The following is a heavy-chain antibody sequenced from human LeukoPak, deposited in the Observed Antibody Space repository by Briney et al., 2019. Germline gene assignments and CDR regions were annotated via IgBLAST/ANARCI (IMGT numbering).Heavy chain of an antibody. CDR3: ARDRKITVTNNWFDP. V-gene: IGHV3-21*01. CDR2: ISSSSSYI. Sequence: GGSLRLSCAASGFTFSSYSMNWVRQAPGKGLEWVSSISSSSSYIYYADSVKGRFTISRDNAKNSLYLKMNSLRAEDTAVYYCARDRKITVTNNWFDPWGQGTLVTVSS. J-gene: IGHJ5*02. D-gene: IGHD4-17*01. CDR1: GFTFSSYS.